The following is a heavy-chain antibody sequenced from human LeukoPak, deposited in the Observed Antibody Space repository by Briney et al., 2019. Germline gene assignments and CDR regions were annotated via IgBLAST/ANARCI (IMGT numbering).Heavy chain of an antibody. V-gene: IGHV4-34*01. CDR1: GGSLSGYY. J-gene: IGHJ6*02. Sequence: PSETLSLTCAVYGGSLSGYYWSWIRQPPGKGLEWIGEINHSGSTNYNPSLKSRVTISVGTSKNQFSLKLSSVTAADTAVYYCARFPGVVVPAAKAYYYYGMDVWGQGTTVTVSS. CDR2: INHSGST. CDR3: ARFPGVVVPAAKAYYYYGMDV. D-gene: IGHD2-2*01.